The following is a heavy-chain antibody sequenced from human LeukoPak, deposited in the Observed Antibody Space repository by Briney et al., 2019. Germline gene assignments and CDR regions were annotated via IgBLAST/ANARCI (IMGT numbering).Heavy chain of an antibody. CDR3: AKGGKWDVTPFDY. D-gene: IGHD1-26*01. Sequence: GGSLRLSCAASGFSVSNNYMNWVRQAPGKGLEWVAVISYDGSNKYYADSVKGRFTISRDNSKNTLYLQVNSLRAEDTAVYYCAKGGKWDVTPFDYWGQGTLVTVSS. CDR2: ISYDGSNK. CDR1: GFSVSNNY. J-gene: IGHJ4*02. V-gene: IGHV3-30*18.